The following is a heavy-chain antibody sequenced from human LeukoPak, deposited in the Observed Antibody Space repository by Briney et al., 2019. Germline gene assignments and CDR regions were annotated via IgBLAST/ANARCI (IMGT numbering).Heavy chain of an antibody. Sequence: PSETLSLTCTVSGGSISSYYWSWIRQHPGKGLEWIGYIYYSGSTYYNPSLKSRVTISVDTSKNQFSLKLSSVTAADTAVYYCARVVGSLPHIDYWGQGTLVTVSS. CDR3: ARVVGSLPHIDY. D-gene: IGHD2-15*01. CDR1: GGSISSYY. J-gene: IGHJ4*02. V-gene: IGHV4-59*06. CDR2: IYYSGST.